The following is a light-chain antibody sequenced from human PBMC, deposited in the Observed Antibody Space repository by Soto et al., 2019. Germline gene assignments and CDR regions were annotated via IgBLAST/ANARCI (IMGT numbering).Light chain of an antibody. CDR1: QSISSN. CDR3: QKFHDWPMT. J-gene: IGKJ3*01. V-gene: IGKV3-15*01. Sequence: EIVMTQSPATLSVSPGERATLSCRASQSISSNLAWYQQKPGQAPSLLISGASTRATGIPARFSGSGYGTDFTLTISSLQSEDFAVYYCQKFHDWPMTFGPRKKVDIK. CDR2: GAS.